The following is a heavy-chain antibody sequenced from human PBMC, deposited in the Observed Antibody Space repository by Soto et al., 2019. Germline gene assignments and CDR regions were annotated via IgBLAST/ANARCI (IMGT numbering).Heavy chain of an antibody. J-gene: IGHJ4*02. D-gene: IGHD2-2*01. Sequence: GGSLRLSCAASGFTFSSYAMHWVRQAPGKGLEYVSAISSNGGSTYYANSVKGRFTISRDNSKNTLYLQMGSLRAEDMAVYYCARGYCSSTSCPHPIDYWGQGTLVTVSS. V-gene: IGHV3-64*01. CDR2: ISSNGGST. CDR3: ARGYCSSTSCPHPIDY. CDR1: GFTFSSYA.